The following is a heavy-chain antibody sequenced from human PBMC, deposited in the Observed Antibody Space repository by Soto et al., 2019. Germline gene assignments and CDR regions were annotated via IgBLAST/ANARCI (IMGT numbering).Heavy chain of an antibody. Sequence: GGSLRLSCAASGFTFGSYGMSWVRQAPGKGLEWVANIKQDGSEKYYVDSVKGRFTISRDNAKNSLYLQMNSLRAEDTAVYYCARDQGGYDYVWGSYRYPYYFDYWGQGTLVTVSS. CDR3: ARDQGGYDYVWGSYRYPYYFDY. V-gene: IGHV3-7*03. CDR2: IKQDGSEK. J-gene: IGHJ4*02. CDR1: GFTFGSYG. D-gene: IGHD3-16*02.